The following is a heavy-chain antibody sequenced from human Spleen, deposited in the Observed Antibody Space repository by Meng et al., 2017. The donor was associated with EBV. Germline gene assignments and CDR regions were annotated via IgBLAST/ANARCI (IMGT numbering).Heavy chain of an antibody. CDR3: ARGLQQGLAPEEFDS. CDR2: INHSGST. D-gene: IGHD6-19*01. J-gene: IGHJ4*02. CDR1: GGSFSGYY. V-gene: IGHV4-34*01. Sequence: EHLQQWGAGLLKPSESLSVTCAGSGGSFSGYYWSWIRQPPGKGLQWIGDINHSGSTNYNPSLKSRVTISVDTSKNQFSLKLSSVTAADTAVYYCARGLQQGLAPEEFDSWGQGTLVTVSS.